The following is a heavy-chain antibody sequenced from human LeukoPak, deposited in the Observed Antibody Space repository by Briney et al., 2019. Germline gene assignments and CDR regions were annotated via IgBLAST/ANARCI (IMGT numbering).Heavy chain of an antibody. J-gene: IGHJ4*02. CDR2: IYPGDSDT. V-gene: IGHV5-51*01. Sequence: GGSLRLSCKGSGYSFTSYWIGWVRQMPGKGLEWMGIIYPGDSDTRYSPSFQGQVTISADKSISTAYLQWSSLKASDTAMYYCARVLPQYCGGDCYADYWGQGTLVTVSS. CDR3: ARVLPQYCGGDCYADY. CDR1: GYSFTSYW. D-gene: IGHD2-21*02.